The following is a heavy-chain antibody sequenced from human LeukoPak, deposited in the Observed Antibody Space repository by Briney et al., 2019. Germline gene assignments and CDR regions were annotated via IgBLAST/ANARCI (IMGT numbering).Heavy chain of an antibody. CDR3: ARGSSSSTPYDY. CDR2: INHSGST. D-gene: IGHD6-13*01. CDR1: GGSISTYY. J-gene: IGHJ4*02. V-gene: IGHV4-34*01. Sequence: PSETLSLTCTVSGGSISTYYWSWIRQPPGKGLEWIGEINHSGSTNYNPSLKSRVTISVDTSKNQFSLKLSSVTAADTAVYYCARGSSSSTPYDYWGQGTLVTVSS.